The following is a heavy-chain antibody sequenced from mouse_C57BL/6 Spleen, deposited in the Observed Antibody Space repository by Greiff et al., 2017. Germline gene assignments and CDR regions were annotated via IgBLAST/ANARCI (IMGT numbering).Heavy chain of an antibody. CDR3: ARSVGSYYWYFDV. J-gene: IGHJ1*03. V-gene: IGHV1-52*01. CDR2: IDPSDSET. Sequence: QVQLQQPGAELVRPGSSVKLSCKASGYTFTSYWMHWVKQRPIQGLEWIGNIDPSDSETHYNQKFKDKATLTVDKSSSTAYMQLSSLTSEDSAVYDCARSVGSYYWYFDVWGTGTTVTVSS. D-gene: IGHD1-1*02. CDR1: GYTFTSYW.